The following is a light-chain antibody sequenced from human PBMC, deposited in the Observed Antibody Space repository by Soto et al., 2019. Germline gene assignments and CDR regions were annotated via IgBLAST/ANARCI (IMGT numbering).Light chain of an antibody. CDR3: QQYDSYSLT. V-gene: IGKV1-5*01. Sequence: DIQMTRSPSTLSSSVGDRVIITCRASQSITTWLAWYQQKPGKAPKIMIYDDSSLESGVPSRFSGSGSGTELNLTISRLQPDDFATYYCQQYDSYSLTFGQGTKVDIK. CDR1: QSITTW. J-gene: IGKJ1*01. CDR2: DDS.